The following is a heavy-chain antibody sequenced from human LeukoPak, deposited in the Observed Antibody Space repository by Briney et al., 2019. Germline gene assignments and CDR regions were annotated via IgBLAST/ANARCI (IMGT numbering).Heavy chain of an antibody. CDR2: IIPIFGTA. V-gene: IGHV1-69*06. CDR1: GGTFSSYA. CDR3: ATTGYSSGWYKDSYFEY. J-gene: IGHJ4*02. D-gene: IGHD6-19*01. Sequence: SVKVSCKASGGTFSSYAISWVRQAPGQGLEWMGGIIPIFGTANYAQKFQGRVTITADKSTTTAYMELSSLRSEDTAVFYCATTGYSSGWYKDSYFEYWGQGTLVTVSS.